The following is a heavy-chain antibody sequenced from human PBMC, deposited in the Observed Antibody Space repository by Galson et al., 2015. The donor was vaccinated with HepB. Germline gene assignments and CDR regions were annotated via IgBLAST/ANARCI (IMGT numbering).Heavy chain of an antibody. CDR3: ARDYASAMVE. Sequence: SLRLSCAGSGFTFTSYWMSWVRQAPGKGLEWVADIKQDGSEKYYVDSVKGRFIISRDNAKNSLYLQMNSLRAEDAALYYCARDYASAMVEWGQGTLVTVSS. J-gene: IGHJ4*02. D-gene: IGHD5-18*01. CDR2: IKQDGSEK. V-gene: IGHV3-7*01. CDR1: GFTFTSYW.